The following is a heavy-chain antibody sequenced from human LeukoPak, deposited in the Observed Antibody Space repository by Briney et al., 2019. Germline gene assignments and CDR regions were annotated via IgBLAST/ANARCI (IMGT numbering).Heavy chain of an antibody. V-gene: IGHV4-34*01. Sequence: PSETLSLTCAVYGGSFSGYYWSWIRQPPGKGLEWIGEINRSGSTNYNPSLKSRVTISVDTSKNQFSLKLSSVTAADTAVYYCARGPRGRRVLRWFDPWGQGTLVTVSP. D-gene: IGHD3-10*01. J-gene: IGHJ5*02. CDR1: GGSFSGYY. CDR3: ARGPRGRRVLRWFDP. CDR2: INRSGST.